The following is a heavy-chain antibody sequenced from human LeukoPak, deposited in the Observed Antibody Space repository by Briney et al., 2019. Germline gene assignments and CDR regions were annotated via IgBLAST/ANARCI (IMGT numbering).Heavy chain of an antibody. V-gene: IGHV1-2*02. CDR2: INPNSGDT. CDR3: AKDRTSQPSYCYYMDV. J-gene: IGHJ6*03. D-gene: IGHD3/OR15-3a*01. CDR1: GYTFTGYH. Sequence: GASVKVSCKASGYTFTGYHMHWVRQAPGQGLEWMGWINPNSGDTNNAQKFQGRVTMTRDTSISTAYMELSSLRSDDTAVYYCAKDRTSQPSYCYYMDVWGKGTTVIVSS.